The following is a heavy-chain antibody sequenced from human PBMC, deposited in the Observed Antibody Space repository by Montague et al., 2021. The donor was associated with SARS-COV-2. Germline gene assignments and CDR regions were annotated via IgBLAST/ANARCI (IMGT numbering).Heavy chain of an antibody. Sequence: SETLSLTCAISGGSFSNYYWSWIRQPPGKGLEWIGEVNQSGTTIYNPSVKSGVTISEGASKNQFYLRLNSVTAADTAVYYCARGLRPVVVPDAGPGGRAFDIWGRGTMVTVSS. CDR1: GGSFSNYY. J-gene: IGHJ3*02. CDR2: VNQSGTT. V-gene: IGHV4-34*01. D-gene: IGHD2-2*01. CDR3: ARGLRPVVVPDAGPGGRAFDI.